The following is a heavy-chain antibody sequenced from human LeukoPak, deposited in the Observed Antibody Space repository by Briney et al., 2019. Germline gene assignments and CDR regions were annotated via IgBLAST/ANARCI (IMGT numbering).Heavy chain of an antibody. CDR1: GGSISSGGYY. V-gene: IGHV4-31*03. CDR3: ARAGLARPNYYGMDV. D-gene: IGHD6-19*01. J-gene: IGHJ6*02. CDR2: IYYSGST. Sequence: SQTLSLTCTVSGGSISSGGYYWSWVRQHPGKGLEWIGHIYYSGSTYYNPSLKCRLTISVDTSKNQFSLKLSSVTAADTAVYYCARAGLARPNYYGMDVWGQGSTVTVSS.